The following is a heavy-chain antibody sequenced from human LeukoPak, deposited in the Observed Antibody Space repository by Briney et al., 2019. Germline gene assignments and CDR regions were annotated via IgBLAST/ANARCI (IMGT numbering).Heavy chain of an antibody. D-gene: IGHD3-10*01. Sequence: GGSLRLSCEASGFTFSSYSMNWVRQAPGKGLEWVSYLSSSSSTIYYADSVKGRFTISRDNAKNSLYPQMHSLRDEDTAVYYCARPHSGHLFDYWGQGTLVTLSS. CDR1: GFTFSSYS. J-gene: IGHJ4*02. CDR3: ARPHSGHLFDY. CDR2: LSSSSSTI. V-gene: IGHV3-48*02.